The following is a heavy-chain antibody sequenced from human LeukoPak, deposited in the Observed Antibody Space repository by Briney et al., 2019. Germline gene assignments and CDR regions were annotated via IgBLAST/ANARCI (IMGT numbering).Heavy chain of an antibody. CDR1: GFAFSTYS. CDR2: ITSTSITI. J-gene: IGHJ5*02. D-gene: IGHD6-13*01. V-gene: IGHV3-48*01. Sequence: GSLRLSCAASGFAFSTYSMTWVRQAPGKGLEWISYITSTSITIYYPDSVKGRFTISRDNAKNLLFLQMNSLRAEDTAVYYCARVAAVGTHNWFDPWGQGTLVTVSS. CDR3: ARVAAVGTHNWFDP.